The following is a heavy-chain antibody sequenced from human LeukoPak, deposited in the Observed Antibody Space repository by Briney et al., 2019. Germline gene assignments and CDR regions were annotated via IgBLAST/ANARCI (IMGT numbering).Heavy chain of an antibody. Sequence: SQTLSLTCTVSGGSISSGDYYWSWIRQPPGKGLEWIGYIYYSGSTYYNPSLKSRATMSVDMSKNEYSLKLTSVTAADTAVYYCARHSSATGRYFDFWGRGTLVTVSS. CDR2: IYYSGST. CDR1: GGSISSGDYY. V-gene: IGHV4-30-4*01. CDR3: ARHSSATGRYFDF. D-gene: IGHD4-17*01. J-gene: IGHJ4*02.